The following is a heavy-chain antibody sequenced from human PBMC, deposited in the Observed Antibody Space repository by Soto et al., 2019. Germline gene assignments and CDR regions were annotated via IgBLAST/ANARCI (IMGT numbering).Heavy chain of an antibody. J-gene: IGHJ4*02. CDR1: GFSLSSRGVG. V-gene: IGHV2-5*02. CDR3: ANRRGRGEGDSYFDY. Sequence: QIPLKESGPTLVKPTQTLTLTCTFSGFSLSSRGVGVGWSRQPPGKALKYPALIYWDDDKRYSSSLKTKVRITKDTSKNQVVLTVTNMDPGDTATYFCANRRGRGEGDSYFDYWGQGSQVTFSA. D-gene: IGHD3-10*01. CDR2: IYWDDDK.